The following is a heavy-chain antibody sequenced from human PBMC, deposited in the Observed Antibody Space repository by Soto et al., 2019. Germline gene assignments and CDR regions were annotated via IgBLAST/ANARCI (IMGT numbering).Heavy chain of an antibody. CDR3: TAEEYSSSPTLGY. V-gene: IGHV3-15*01. D-gene: IGHD6-6*01. J-gene: IGHJ4*02. Sequence: PGGSLRLSCAASGFTFSNAWMSWVRQAPGKGLEWVGRIKSKTDGGTTDYAAPVKGRFTISRDDSKNTLYLQMNSLKTEDTAVYYCTAEEYSSSPTLGYWGPGTLVTVSS. CDR1: GFTFSNAW. CDR2: IKSKTDGGTT.